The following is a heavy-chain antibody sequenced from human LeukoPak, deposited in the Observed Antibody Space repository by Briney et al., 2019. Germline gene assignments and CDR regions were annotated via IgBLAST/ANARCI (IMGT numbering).Heavy chain of an antibody. D-gene: IGHD6-6*01. CDR1: GFTFDDYA. J-gene: IGHJ6*02. CDR3: AREKYSSSPGGYGMDV. Sequence: GGSLRLSCAASGFTFDDYAMHWVRQAPGKGLEWVSGISWNSGSIGYADSVKGRFTISRDNAKNSLYLQMNSLRAEDTALYYCAREKYSSSPGGYGMDVWGQGTTVTVSS. CDR2: ISWNSGSI. V-gene: IGHV3-9*01.